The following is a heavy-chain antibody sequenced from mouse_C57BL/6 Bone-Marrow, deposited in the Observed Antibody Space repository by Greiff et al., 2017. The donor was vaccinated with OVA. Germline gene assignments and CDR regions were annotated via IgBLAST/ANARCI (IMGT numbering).Heavy chain of an antibody. CDR3: ARHLYSYYFDY. Sequence: EVHLVEPGGGLVQPGESLKLSCESNEYAFPSHDMSWVRKTPEQGLELVAAINSDGGSTYYPDTMERRFIISRDKTKKTLYLQMSSLRSEDPAVYYCARHLYSYYFDYWGQGTTLTGSS. V-gene: IGHV5-2*01. CDR1: EYAFPSHD. J-gene: IGHJ2*01. CDR2: INSDGGST. D-gene: IGHD2-12*01.